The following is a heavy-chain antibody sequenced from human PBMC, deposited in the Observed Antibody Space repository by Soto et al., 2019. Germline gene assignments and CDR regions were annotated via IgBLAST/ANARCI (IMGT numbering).Heavy chain of an antibody. D-gene: IGHD3-3*01. CDR2: ISQSGSP. Sequence: SETLSLTCAVSGGSFTGYYWSWLRQPPGKGLEWIGDISQSGSPNYHPSLKSRGTISMYTSRIKFCLQLHSVRAADTAFYFCASGLAYHFWSRTYSSVTRGQETRLTV. CDR3: ASGLAYHFWSRTYSSVT. J-gene: IGHJ4*02. V-gene: IGHV4-34*01. CDR1: GGSFTGYY.